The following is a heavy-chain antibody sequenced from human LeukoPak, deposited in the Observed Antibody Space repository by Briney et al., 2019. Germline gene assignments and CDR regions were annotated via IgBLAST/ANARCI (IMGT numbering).Heavy chain of an antibody. Sequence: QAGGSLRLSCAASGFTVSSNYMSWLRKAPGKGLEWVSVIYSGGSTYYADSEKGRFTISRDNSKNTLYLQMNSLRAEDTAVYYCAKNDILTGYYPTFDYWGQGTLVSVSS. CDR3: AKNDILTGYYPTFDY. CDR2: IYSGGST. V-gene: IGHV3-66*01. CDR1: GFTVSSNY. J-gene: IGHJ4*02. D-gene: IGHD3-9*01.